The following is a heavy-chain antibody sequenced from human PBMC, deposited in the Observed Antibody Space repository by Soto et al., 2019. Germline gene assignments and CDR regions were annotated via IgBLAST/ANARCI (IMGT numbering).Heavy chain of an antibody. V-gene: IGHV5-10-1*01. CDR2: IDPSDSYT. CDR1: GYSFTSYW. Sequence: HGESLKISCKGSGYSFTSYWISWVRQMPGKGLEWMGRIDPSDSYTNYSPSFQGHVTISADKSISTAYLQWSSLKASDTAMYYCARQSGYDLQFDYWGQGTLVTVSS. J-gene: IGHJ4*02. CDR3: ARQSGYDLQFDY. D-gene: IGHD5-12*01.